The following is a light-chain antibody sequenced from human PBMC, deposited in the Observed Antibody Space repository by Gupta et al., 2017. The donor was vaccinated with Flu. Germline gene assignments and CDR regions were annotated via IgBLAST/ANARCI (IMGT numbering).Light chain of an antibody. V-gene: IGKV3-11*01. Sequence: EIVLTQSPATLSLAPGEGATLSCRASQSVSSYLAWYQQKPGQAPRLLIYDASNRATGSPARCSGRGSGTVCIITIRSIEPEDGALYYCQGGGNGPYTFGQGTKLDIK. CDR1: QSVSSY. J-gene: IGKJ2*01. CDR3: QGGGNGPYT. CDR2: DAS.